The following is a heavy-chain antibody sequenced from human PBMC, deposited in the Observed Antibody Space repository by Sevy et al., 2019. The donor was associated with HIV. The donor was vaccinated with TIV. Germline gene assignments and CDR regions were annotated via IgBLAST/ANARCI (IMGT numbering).Heavy chain of an antibody. Sequence: SETLSLTCAVSGGSISSSNWWSWVRQPPGKGLEWIGEIYHSGTTNYNPSLKSRVTISVDKSKNRFSLKRSSVTAADTAVYYWARAAMAYYDFWSGYYWYGMDVWGQGTTVTVSS. V-gene: IGHV4-4*02. CDR3: ARAAMAYYDFWSGYYWYGMDV. J-gene: IGHJ6*02. D-gene: IGHD3-3*01. CDR2: IYHSGTT. CDR1: GGSISSSNW.